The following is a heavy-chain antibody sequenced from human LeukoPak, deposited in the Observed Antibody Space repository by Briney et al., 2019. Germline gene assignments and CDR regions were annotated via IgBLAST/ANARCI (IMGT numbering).Heavy chain of an antibody. CDR3: ARKPYYCSSTSCYGYYYGMDV. CDR1: GYTFTIFH. V-gene: IGHV1-3*01. J-gene: IGHJ6*02. D-gene: IGHD2-2*01. Sequence: GASVKVSCKASGYTFTIFHIHWVRQAPGQRLEWMGWINAGNGNTKYSQEFQGRVTITRDTSASTAYMELSSLRSEDTAVYYCARKPYYCSSTSCYGYYYGMDVWGQGTTVTVSS. CDR2: INAGNGNT.